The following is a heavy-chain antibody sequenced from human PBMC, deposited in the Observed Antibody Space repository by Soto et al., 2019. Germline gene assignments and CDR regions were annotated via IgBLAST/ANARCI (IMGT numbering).Heavy chain of an antibody. CDR1: GFTFSIYA. V-gene: IGHV3-23*01. CDR3: XKETGYSYGFQPNALDV. CDR2: ISSRGDRT. D-gene: IGHD5-18*01. J-gene: IGHJ6*02. Sequence: GGSLRLSCAGSGFTFSIYAMNWVRQAPGKGLEWVSIISSRGDRTSYAESVKGRFTISRDDSKNTLFLHMNSLGAEDTAVYYCXKETGYSYGFQPNALDVWGQGTTVTVSS.